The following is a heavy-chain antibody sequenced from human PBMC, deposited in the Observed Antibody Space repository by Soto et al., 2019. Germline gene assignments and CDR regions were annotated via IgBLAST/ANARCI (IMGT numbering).Heavy chain of an antibody. CDR3: ARPEEYSNAHGLDYYYYYGMDV. CDR1: GFTFSSYG. D-gene: IGHD6-6*01. CDR2: IWYDGSNK. Sequence: GGSLRLSCAASGFTFSSYGMHWVRQAPGKGLEWVAVIWYDGSNKYYADSVKGRFTISRDNSKNTVYLQMNSLRAEDTAVYYCARPEEYSNAHGLDYYYYYGMDVWGQGTTVTVSS. J-gene: IGHJ6*02. V-gene: IGHV3-33*01.